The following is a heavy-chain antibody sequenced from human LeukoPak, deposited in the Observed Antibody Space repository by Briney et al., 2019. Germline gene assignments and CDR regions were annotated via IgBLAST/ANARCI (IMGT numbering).Heavy chain of an antibody. CDR1: RYSFPDYY. CDR3: GRVGCHHYFVC. Sequence: GASAKVSCKHSRYSFPDYYLHSVPPAPGQGLEWMGWINPNRGGTHDAQTFQSTDTTTRDTTITTAYLEMSTLRAYDTALYYTGRVGCHHYFVCWGQGTLVTVSS. D-gene: IGHD2-2*01. CDR2: INPNRGGT. V-gene: IGHV1-2*02. J-gene: IGHJ4*02.